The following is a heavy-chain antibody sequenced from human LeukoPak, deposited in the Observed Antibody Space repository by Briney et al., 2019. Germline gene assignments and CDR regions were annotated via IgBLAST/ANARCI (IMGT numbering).Heavy chain of an antibody. Sequence: GESLKISCKGSGYSFTSYWIGWVRQMPGKGLGWMGIIYPGESDTRYSPSFQGQVTISADKSISTAYLQWTNLKASDTAIYYFARPRSVGATDDALDIWGQGTTVTVSS. J-gene: IGHJ3*02. CDR1: GYSFTSYW. CDR2: IYPGESDT. V-gene: IGHV5-51*01. D-gene: IGHD1-26*01. CDR3: ARPRSVGATDDALDI.